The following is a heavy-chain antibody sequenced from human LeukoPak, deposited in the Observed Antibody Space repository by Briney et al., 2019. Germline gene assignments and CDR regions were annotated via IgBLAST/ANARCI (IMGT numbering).Heavy chain of an antibody. D-gene: IGHD3-22*01. CDR2: IYSGGST. J-gene: IGHJ5*02. CDR3: ARERGYYEYNWFDP. Sequence: GGSLRLSCAASGFTFSSNYMSWVRQAPGKGLGWVSVIYSGGSTYYADSVKGRFTISRDNSKNTLYLQMNSLRAEDTAVYYCARERGYYEYNWFDPWGQGTLVTVSS. CDR1: GFTFSSNY. V-gene: IGHV3-53*01.